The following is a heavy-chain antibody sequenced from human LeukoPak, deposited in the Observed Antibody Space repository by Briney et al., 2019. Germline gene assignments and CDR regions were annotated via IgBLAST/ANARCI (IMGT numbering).Heavy chain of an antibody. Sequence: PSETLSLTCTVSGGSISSYYWSWIRQPAGKGLEWIGRIYTSGSTNYNPSLKGRVTMSVDTSKNQFSLKLSSVTAADTAVYYCARVLHDFWSGYRDYFDYWGQGTLVTASS. V-gene: IGHV4-4*07. D-gene: IGHD3-3*01. J-gene: IGHJ4*02. CDR1: GGSISSYY. CDR2: IYTSGST. CDR3: ARVLHDFWSGYRDYFDY.